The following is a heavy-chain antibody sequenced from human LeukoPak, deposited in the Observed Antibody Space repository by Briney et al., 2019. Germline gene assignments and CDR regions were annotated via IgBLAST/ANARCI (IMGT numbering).Heavy chain of an antibody. CDR2: ISGSGCST. D-gene: IGHD2-2*01. V-gene: IGHV3-23*01. J-gene: IGHJ6*02. CDR1: GFTFSSYA. CDR3: AKAAYCSSTSCSDEYYYYYYGMDV. Sequence: GGSLRLSCAASGFTFSSYAMSWVRQAPGKGLEWVSAISGSGCSTYYPVSVKGRFTISRDNSKNTLYLQMNSLRAEDTAVYYCAKAAYCSSTSCSDEYYYYYYGMDVWGQGTTVTVSS.